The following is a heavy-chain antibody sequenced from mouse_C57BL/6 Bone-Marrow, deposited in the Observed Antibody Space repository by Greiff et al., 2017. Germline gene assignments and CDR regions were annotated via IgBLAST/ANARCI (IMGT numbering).Heavy chain of an antibody. V-gene: IGHV7-3*01. Sequence: EVQLVESGGGLVQPGGSLSLSCAASGFTFTDYYMSWVRQPPGKALEWLGFIRNKANGYTTEYSASVKGRFTISRDNSQSILYLQMNALRAEDSATYYCARLRLFCWYFDVWGTGTTVTVSS. J-gene: IGHJ1*03. CDR2: IRNKANGYTT. CDR3: ARLRLFCWYFDV. D-gene: IGHD3-2*02. CDR1: GFTFTDYY.